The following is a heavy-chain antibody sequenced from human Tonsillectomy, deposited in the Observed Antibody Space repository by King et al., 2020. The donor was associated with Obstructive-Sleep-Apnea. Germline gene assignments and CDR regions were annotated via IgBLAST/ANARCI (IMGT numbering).Heavy chain of an antibody. Sequence: VQLQESGPGLVKPSETLSLTCTVSGGSIRSYYWSWIRQAPGKGLEWIAYINYSGGTNYNSSLKSRVTISADMSKTQFSLKMSSVTAADTAVYYCARGGDGYNYFDYWGQGTLVTVSS. CDR3: ARGGDGYNYFDY. D-gene: IGHD5-24*01. CDR2: INYSGGT. V-gene: IGHV4-59*01. CDR1: GGSIRSYY. J-gene: IGHJ4*02.